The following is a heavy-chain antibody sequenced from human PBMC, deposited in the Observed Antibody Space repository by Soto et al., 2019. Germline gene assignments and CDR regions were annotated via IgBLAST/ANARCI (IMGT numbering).Heavy chain of an antibody. J-gene: IGHJ4*02. Sequence: GVSRRLSCAASGFTCSIYSMNWVRQAPGRVLELVSVIIGSDVSTYXXDSVMGRXXIARYNSKNRXDLQIXSLRAEDTAVYYCARRSSSWYLDYWGQGPLVXVSS. V-gene: IGHV3-23*01. CDR1: GFTCSIYS. CDR3: ARRSSSWYLDY. D-gene: IGHD6-13*01. CDR2: IIGSDVST.